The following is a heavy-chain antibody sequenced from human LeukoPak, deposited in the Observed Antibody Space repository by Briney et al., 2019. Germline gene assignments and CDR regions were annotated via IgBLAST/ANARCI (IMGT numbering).Heavy chain of an antibody. Sequence: GGSLRLSCAASGFTFSNAWMSWVRQAPGKGLEWVAVIWYDGSNKYYADSVKGRFTISRDNSKNTLYLQMSSLRAEDTAVYSCARDETTGVLHFDYWGQGTLVTVSS. J-gene: IGHJ4*02. CDR1: GFTFSNAW. V-gene: IGHV3-33*08. CDR2: IWYDGSNK. D-gene: IGHD4-11*01. CDR3: ARDETTGVLHFDY.